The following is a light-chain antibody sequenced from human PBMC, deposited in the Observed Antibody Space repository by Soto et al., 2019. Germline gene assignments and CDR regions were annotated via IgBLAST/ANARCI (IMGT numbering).Light chain of an antibody. CDR3: QQYNKWPPYT. CDR2: GAS. V-gene: IGKV3-15*01. J-gene: IGKJ2*01. Sequence: EIEMTQSPATLSLAPGERVTLSCRASESLSTNIAWHQQKAGQAPRLLIYGASTRATGIPARFSGSGSGTEFTLTISSLQSEDFAVYYCQQYNKWPPYTFGQGT. CDR1: ESLSTN.